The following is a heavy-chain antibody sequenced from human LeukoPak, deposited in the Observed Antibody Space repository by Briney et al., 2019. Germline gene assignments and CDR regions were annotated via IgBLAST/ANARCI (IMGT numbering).Heavy chain of an antibody. D-gene: IGHD4-11*01. V-gene: IGHV4-31*02. CDR1: GFAFSSYV. J-gene: IGHJ4*02. CDR2: IYYSGST. Sequence: LRLSCAASGFAFSSYVMSWVRQVPGKGLEWIGYIYYSGSTYYNPPLKSRVTISVDTSKNQFSLKLSSVTAADTAVYYCARGFNTVTSYFDYWGQGTLVTVSS. CDR3: ARGFNTVTSYFDY.